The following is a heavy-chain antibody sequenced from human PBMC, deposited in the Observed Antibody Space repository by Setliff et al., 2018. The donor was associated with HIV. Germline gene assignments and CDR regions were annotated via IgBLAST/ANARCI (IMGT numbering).Heavy chain of an antibody. V-gene: IGHV4-59*11. J-gene: IGHJ6*02. CDR2: IDYSEST. Sequence: PSETLSLTCTVPGGSINDQYFSWIWQPPGKGLEWIGSIDYSESTKYNPSLNSRGTVSLDKPKNELSLKLTSVTAADTAVYYCARHNVITYGGLLFDYYYYGLDVWGHGTTVTVSS. D-gene: IGHD3-16*01. CDR3: ARHNVITYGGLLFDYYYYGLDV. CDR1: GGSINDQY.